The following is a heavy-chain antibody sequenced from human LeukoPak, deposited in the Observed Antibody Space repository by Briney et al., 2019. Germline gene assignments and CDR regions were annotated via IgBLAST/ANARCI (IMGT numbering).Heavy chain of an antibody. J-gene: IGHJ4*02. CDR3: ARGGNRFGGFYFDY. CDR2: IHHSGRS. Sequence: SETLSLTCTVSADSLSSGGHYWAWIPQFPGKGLESIGFIHHSGRSRHNPSLKDRVAISVDTSRKQFALKLSSVTAADTAMYYCARGGNRFGGFYFDYWGQGIQVIVSS. V-gene: IGHV4-31*03. CDR1: ADSLSSGGHY. D-gene: IGHD3-10*01.